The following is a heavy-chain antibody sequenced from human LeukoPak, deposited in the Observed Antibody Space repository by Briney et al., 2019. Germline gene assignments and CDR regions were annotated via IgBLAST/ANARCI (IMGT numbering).Heavy chain of an antibody. CDR1: GGSISSRNYH. CDR2: IYASGAS. CDR3: ARNRAYCSSTSCYIGGVGY. J-gene: IGHJ4*02. D-gene: IGHD2-2*02. Sequence: SETLSLACTLSGGSISSRNYHWNWIRQAAGKGPEWIGRIYASGASKYNPSLNGRVTISLDTSKNQFSLKLSSVTAADTAVYYCARNRAYCSSTSCYIGGVGYWGQGTLVTVSS. V-gene: IGHV4-61*02.